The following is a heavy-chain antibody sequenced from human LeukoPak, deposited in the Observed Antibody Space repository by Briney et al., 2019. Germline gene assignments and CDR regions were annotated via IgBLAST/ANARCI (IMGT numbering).Heavy chain of an antibody. Sequence: GGSLRLSCAASGFDFDDYGMTWVRQAPGKGLEWVYGINGNGGSTGYADSVRGRFIISRDNAKNYVHLQMDSLRAEDTAVYYCARDQGSADYWGQGTLVTVSS. CDR3: ARDQGSADY. V-gene: IGHV3-20*04. J-gene: IGHJ4*02. CDR1: GFDFDDYG. CDR2: INGNGGST.